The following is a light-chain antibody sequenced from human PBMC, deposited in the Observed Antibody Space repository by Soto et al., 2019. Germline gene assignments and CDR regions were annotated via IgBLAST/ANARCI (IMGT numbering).Light chain of an antibody. V-gene: IGKV1-5*03. J-gene: IGKJ1*01. CDR3: QQYNSYSVT. CDR2: KAS. Sequence: SQMTQSPATLSASVGDRVTITCRASQSISSWLAWYQQKPGKAPKLLIYKASSLESGVPSRFSGSGSGTEFTLTISSLQPDDFATYYCQQYNSYSVTFGQGTKVDIK. CDR1: QSISSW.